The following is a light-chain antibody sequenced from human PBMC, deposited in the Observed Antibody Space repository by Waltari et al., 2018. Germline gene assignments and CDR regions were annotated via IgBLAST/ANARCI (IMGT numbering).Light chain of an antibody. CDR3: SSYTTSSTLV. CDR1: SRDVGGYNS. CDR2: EVS. Sequence: QSALTQPASVSGSPGQSITISCTGTSRDVGGYNSASWYQQHPGKAPKLMIYEVSNRPSGVSNRFSGSKSGNTASLTISGLQAEDDADYYCSSYTTSSTLVFGTGTKVTVL. V-gene: IGLV2-14*01. J-gene: IGLJ1*01.